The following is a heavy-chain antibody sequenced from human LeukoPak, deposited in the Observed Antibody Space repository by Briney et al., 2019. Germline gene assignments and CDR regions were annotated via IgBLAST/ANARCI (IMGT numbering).Heavy chain of an antibody. J-gene: IGHJ4*02. Sequence: SETLSLTCTVSGGSISSSNYYWGWLRQPPGKGLEWLGSIYYSGSTYYNPSLKSRVTISVDTSKNQFSLKLSSVTAADTAVYYCARLGAVSVVVLIAIDYWGQGTLVTVSS. CDR2: IYYSGST. V-gene: IGHV4-39*01. CDR1: GGSISSSNYY. CDR3: ARLGAVSVVVLIAIDY. D-gene: IGHD2-2*02.